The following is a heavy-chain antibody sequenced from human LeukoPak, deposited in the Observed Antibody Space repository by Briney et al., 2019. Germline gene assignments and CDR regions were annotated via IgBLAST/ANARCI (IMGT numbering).Heavy chain of an antibody. Sequence: GGSLRLSCAASGFTFSNYAMHWVRQAPGKGLEWVALISYGGSDKYYTDSVKGRFTVSRDNSRNTLYLQMNSLRAEDTAVYYCAKAVSGSYPETRRFDYWGQGSLVTVSS. CDR2: ISYGGSDK. CDR3: AKAVSGSYPETRRFDY. V-gene: IGHV3-30*18. CDR1: GFTFSNYA. D-gene: IGHD1-26*01. J-gene: IGHJ4*02.